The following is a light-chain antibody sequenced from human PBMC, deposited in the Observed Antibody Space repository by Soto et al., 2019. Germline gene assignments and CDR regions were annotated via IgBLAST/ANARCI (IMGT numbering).Light chain of an antibody. J-gene: IGKJ1*01. V-gene: IGKV3-20*01. CDR3: QQYGTSPAT. Sequence: EIVLTQSPGTLSLSPGERATLSCRASQSVSRYLAWYQQKPGQAPRLLIYGASTRATAIPDRFSGSGSGTDFSLTISRLEPEDFAVYYCQQYGTSPATFGQGTKVDIK. CDR2: GAS. CDR1: QSVSRY.